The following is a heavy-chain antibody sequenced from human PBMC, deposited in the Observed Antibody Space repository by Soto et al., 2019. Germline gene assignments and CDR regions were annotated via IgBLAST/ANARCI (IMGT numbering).Heavy chain of an antibody. D-gene: IGHD2-21*02. V-gene: IGHV1-69*01. CDR3: ARARRDGGNSGGFFDY. Sequence: QVQLVQSGTEVKKPGSSVKVSCKASGGTFSNYAISWVRQAPGQGREWMGGIIPVFGTANYARKFQGRVTITADVFTNTAYMELRSLRSDDTAVYYCARARRDGGNSGGFFDYWGQGTLVTVSS. J-gene: IGHJ4*02. CDR2: IIPVFGTA. CDR1: GGTFSNYA.